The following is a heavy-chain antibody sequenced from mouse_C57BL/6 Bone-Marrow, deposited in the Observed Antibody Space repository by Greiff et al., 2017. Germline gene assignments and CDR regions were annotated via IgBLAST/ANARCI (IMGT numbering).Heavy chain of an antibody. CDR2: ISRGGSYT. D-gene: IGHD1-1*01. J-gene: IGHJ2*01. V-gene: IGHV5-6*01. CDR1: GFTFSSYG. Sequence: EVQLMESGGDLVKPGGSLKLSCAASGFTFSSYGMSWVRQTPDQRLEWVATISRGGSYTYYPDSVKGRFTISRDNAKNTRYLQVISLKSEDTAMYYCARQIVATSYYFDYWGQGTTLTVSS. CDR3: ARQIVATSYYFDY.